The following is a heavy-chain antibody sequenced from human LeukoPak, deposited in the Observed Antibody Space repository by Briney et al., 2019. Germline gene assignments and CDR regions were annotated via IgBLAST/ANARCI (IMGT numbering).Heavy chain of an antibody. CDR3: ASGSGWTFEY. D-gene: IGHD6-19*01. CDR2: IKEDGSDK. Sequence: GGSLRLSCAASRFTFSTRWMTLVRQAPGKGLEWVSIIKEDGSDKLYVDSVKGRFTISRDNGKKSLYLQMDNVRAEDTAVYYGASGSGWTFEYWGQGTHVTVSS. J-gene: IGHJ4*02. V-gene: IGHV3-7*01. CDR1: RFTFSTRW.